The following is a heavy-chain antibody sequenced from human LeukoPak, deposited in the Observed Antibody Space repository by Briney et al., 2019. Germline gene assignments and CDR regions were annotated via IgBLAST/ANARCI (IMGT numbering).Heavy chain of an antibody. Sequence: GGSLRLSCAVSGFSVSSFGMSWVRQAPGKGLEWISAISLNGETTWYADSVKDRFIISRDNSKNTLYLQLTSLRAEDTAVYYCAQGFSGGWYPYWGQGSLVSVSS. D-gene: IGHD6-19*01. CDR1: GFSVSSFG. J-gene: IGHJ4*02. CDR2: ISLNGETT. CDR3: AQGFSGGWYPY. V-gene: IGHV3-23*01.